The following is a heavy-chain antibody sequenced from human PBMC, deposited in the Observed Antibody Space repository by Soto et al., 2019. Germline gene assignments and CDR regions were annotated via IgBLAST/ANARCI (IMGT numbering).Heavy chain of an antibody. V-gene: IGHV4-31*03. Sequence: PSETLSLTCTVSGGSISSGGYYWSWIRQHPGKGLEWIGYIYYSGSTYYNPSLKSRVTISVDTSKNQFSLKLSSVTAADTAVYYCARDQDGDSHTHNWFDPWGQGTLVTVSS. CDR2: IYYSGST. CDR1: GGSISSGGYY. D-gene: IGHD4-17*01. J-gene: IGHJ5*02. CDR3: ARDQDGDSHTHNWFDP.